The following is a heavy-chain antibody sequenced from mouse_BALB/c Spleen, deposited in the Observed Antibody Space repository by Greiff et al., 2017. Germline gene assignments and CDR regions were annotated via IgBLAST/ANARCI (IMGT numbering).Heavy chain of an antibody. CDR3: ARSGGYRDYFDY. D-gene: IGHD3-1*01. Sequence: EVQLVESGGGLVQPGGSRKLSCAASGFTFSSFGMHWVRQAPEKGLEWVAYISSGSSTIYYADTVKGRFTISRDNPKNTLFLQMTSLRSEDTAMYYCARSGGYRDYFDYWGQGTTLTVSS. CDR1: GFTFSSFG. CDR2: ISSGSSTI. V-gene: IGHV5-17*02. J-gene: IGHJ2*01.